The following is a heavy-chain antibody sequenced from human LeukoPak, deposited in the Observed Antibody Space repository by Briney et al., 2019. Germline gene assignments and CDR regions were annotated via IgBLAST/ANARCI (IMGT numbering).Heavy chain of an antibody. Sequence: PGGSLRLSCAASGFTFSDYHMSWIRQAPGKGPEWVSAISGSGGSTYYADSVKGRFTISRDNSKNTLYLQMNSLRAEDTAVYYCAKAAVTHNDAFDIWGQGTMVTVSS. V-gene: IGHV3-23*01. CDR3: AKAAVTHNDAFDI. D-gene: IGHD4-17*01. CDR2: ISGSGGST. J-gene: IGHJ3*02. CDR1: GFTFSDYH.